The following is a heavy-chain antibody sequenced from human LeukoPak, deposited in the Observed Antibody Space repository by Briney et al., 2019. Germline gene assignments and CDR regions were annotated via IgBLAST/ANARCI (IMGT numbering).Heavy chain of an antibody. D-gene: IGHD2-2*01. CDR2: ISYDGSNK. Sequence: GGSLRLSCAASGFTFSSYGMHWVRQAPGKGLEWVAVISYDGSNKYYADSVKGRFTISRDNSKNTLYLQMNSLRAEDTAVYYCARDPPGGYQLLYYFDYWGQGTLVTVSS. CDR3: ARDPPGGYQLLYYFDY. J-gene: IGHJ4*02. CDR1: GFTFSSYG. V-gene: IGHV3-30*03.